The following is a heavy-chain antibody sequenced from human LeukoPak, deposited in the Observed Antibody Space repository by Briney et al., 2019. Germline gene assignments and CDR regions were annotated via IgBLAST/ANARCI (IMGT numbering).Heavy chain of an antibody. D-gene: IGHD6-19*01. CDR3: ARDTSGWAPFDY. CDR2: IYYSGST. V-gene: IGHV4-59*01. J-gene: IGHJ4*02. CDR1: GGSISSYY. Sequence: TSETLSLTCTVSGGSISSYYWSWIRQPPGKGLEWIGYIYYSGSTNYNPSLKSRVTISVDTSKNQFSLKLSSVTAEDTAVYYCARDTSGWAPFDYWGQGTLVTVSS.